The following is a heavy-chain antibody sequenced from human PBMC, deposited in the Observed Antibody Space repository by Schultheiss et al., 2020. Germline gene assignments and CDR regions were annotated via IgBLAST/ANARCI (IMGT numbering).Heavy chain of an antibody. D-gene: IGHD5-12*01. CDR3: ARVDIVATTFDY. CDR1: GGSISSGGYS. J-gene: IGHJ4*02. CDR2: IYHSGST. Sequence: LRLSCAVSGGSISSGGYSWSWIRQPPGKGLEWIGYIYHSGSTYYNPSLKSRVTISVDRSKNQFSLKLSSVTAADTAVYYCARVDIVATTFDYWGQGTLVTVSS. V-gene: IGHV4-30-2*01.